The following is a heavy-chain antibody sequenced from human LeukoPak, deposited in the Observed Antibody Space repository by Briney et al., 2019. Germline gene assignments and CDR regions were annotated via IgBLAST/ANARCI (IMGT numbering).Heavy chain of an antibody. CDR2: ISAYNGNT. Sequence: ASVKVSCKAPGYTFTSYDISWVRQAPGQGLEWMGWISAYNGNTNYAQKLQGRVTMTTDTSTSTAYMELRSLRSDDTAVYYCARDRYYDSSGYYYDFDYWGQGTLVTVSS. D-gene: IGHD3-22*01. V-gene: IGHV1-18*01. CDR1: GYTFTSYD. J-gene: IGHJ4*02. CDR3: ARDRYYDSSGYYYDFDY.